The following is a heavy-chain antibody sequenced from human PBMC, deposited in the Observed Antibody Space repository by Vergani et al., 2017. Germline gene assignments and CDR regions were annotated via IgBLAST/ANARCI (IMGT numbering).Heavy chain of an antibody. Sequence: VQLVHSGAEVKKPGATMKISCKVSGYTFTDHYMHWVKQAPGKGLEWMGLVDPEDGETIYAEKFKGRVTIAADTSTDTAHLELSSLRSEDTPVYYCATPQTVTTGGMEVWGQGTTVIVAS. J-gene: IGHJ6*02. CDR1: GYTFTDHY. V-gene: IGHV1-69-2*01. CDR2: VDPEDGET. CDR3: ATPQTVTTGGMEV. D-gene: IGHD4-17*01.